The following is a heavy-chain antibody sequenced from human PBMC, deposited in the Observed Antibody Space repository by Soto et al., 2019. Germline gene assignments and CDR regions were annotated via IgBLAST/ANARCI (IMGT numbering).Heavy chain of an antibody. J-gene: IGHJ6*02. CDR3: AMHHVDTAMGHSDYYGMDV. D-gene: IGHD5-18*01. CDR1: GFTFSSYS. Sequence: GGSLRLSCAASGFTFSSYSMNWVRQAPGKGLEWVSYISSSSSTIYYADSVKGRFTISRDNAKNSLYLQMNSLRDEDTAVYYCAMHHVDTAMGHSDYYGMDVWGQGTTVTVSS. CDR2: ISSSSSTI. V-gene: IGHV3-48*02.